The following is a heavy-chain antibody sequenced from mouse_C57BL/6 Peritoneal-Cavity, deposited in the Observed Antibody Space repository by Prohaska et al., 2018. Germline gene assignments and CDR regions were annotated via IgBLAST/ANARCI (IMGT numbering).Heavy chain of an antibody. Sequence: GSGGGLVQPGGSLSLSCPASGFTLTAYYMSCVRQPPGKALEWLGFIRNKANGYTTEYSASVKGRFTICRDKSRSSLYLQMNALRAEDSATYYCARYYSNYFDYWGQGTTLTVSS. J-gene: IGHJ2*01. CDR1: GFTLTAYY. CDR3: ARYYSNYFDY. D-gene: IGHD2-5*01. V-gene: IGHV7-3*01. CDR2: IRNKANGYTT.